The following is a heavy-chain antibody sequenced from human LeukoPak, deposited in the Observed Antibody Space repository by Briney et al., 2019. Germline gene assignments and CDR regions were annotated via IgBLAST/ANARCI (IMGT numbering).Heavy chain of an antibody. J-gene: IGHJ4*02. CDR3: AKDARRTSGWYFFDY. Sequence: GGSLRLSCAASGFAFSSQAMGWVRQAPGKGLEWVSVISDSGSIIYYADSVKGRFTISRDNSKNTLFLQMNSLRADDTAVYYCAKDARRTSGWYFFDYWGQGTLVIVSS. D-gene: IGHD6-19*01. CDR1: GFAFSSQA. V-gene: IGHV3-23*01. CDR2: ISDSGSII.